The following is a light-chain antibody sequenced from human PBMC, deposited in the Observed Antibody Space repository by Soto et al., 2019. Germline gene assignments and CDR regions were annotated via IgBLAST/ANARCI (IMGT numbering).Light chain of an antibody. V-gene: IGKV3D-15*01. CDR2: GAS. CDR3: QRYNNWPLT. Sequence: ERVMTQSPATLSVSPGERAALSCRASQSVSNKLGWYQQKPGQAPRLVIYGASTRATGIPARFSGSRSGTEFTLTINSLQSEDFAVYYCQRYNNWPLTFGGGTKVDI. J-gene: IGKJ4*01. CDR1: QSVSNK.